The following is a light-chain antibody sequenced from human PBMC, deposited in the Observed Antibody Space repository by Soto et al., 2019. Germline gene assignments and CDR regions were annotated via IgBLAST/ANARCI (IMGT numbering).Light chain of an antibody. CDR3: QQRWRWPSNT. CDR1: QSVSSSY. J-gene: IGKJ5*01. Sequence: EIVLTQSPGTLSLSPGERATLSCRASQSVSSSYLAWYQQKPRQAPRLLIYGASSRATGIPARFSGSGSGTDFTLTISSLEPEDSGVYYCQQRWRWPSNTFGQGTRVENK. CDR2: GAS. V-gene: IGKV3-20*01.